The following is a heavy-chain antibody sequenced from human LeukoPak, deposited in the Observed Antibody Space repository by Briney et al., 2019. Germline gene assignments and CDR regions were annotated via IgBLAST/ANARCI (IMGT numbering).Heavy chain of an antibody. CDR2: VYYSGNT. Sequence: SETLSLTCIVSGASVSSSTFYWGWIRQPLGKGLEWIGSVYYSGNTYYKPSLKSRVTISVDTPKDQLSLKLSSVTAADTAVYYCAREDFYDRRFRDSGQGTLVTVSS. D-gene: IGHD3-22*01. CDR1: GASVSSSTFY. J-gene: IGHJ4*02. CDR3: AREDFYDRRFRD. V-gene: IGHV4-39*07.